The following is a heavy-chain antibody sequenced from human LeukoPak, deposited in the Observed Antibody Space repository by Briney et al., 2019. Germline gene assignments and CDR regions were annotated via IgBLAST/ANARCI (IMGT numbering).Heavy chain of an antibody. D-gene: IGHD6-19*01. CDR1: GGTFSSYA. J-gene: IGHJ6*02. Sequence: WASVKVSCKASGGTFSSYAISWVRQAPGQGLEWMGGIIPIFGTANYAQKFQGRVTITADESTSTAYMELSSLRSEDTAVYYCAREYSSGWYVPSGWYYGMDVWGQGTTVTVSS. V-gene: IGHV1-69*13. CDR2: IIPIFGTA. CDR3: AREYSSGWYVPSGWYYGMDV.